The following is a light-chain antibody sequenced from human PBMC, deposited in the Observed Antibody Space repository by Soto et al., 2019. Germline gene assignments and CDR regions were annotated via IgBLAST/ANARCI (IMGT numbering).Light chain of an antibody. CDR2: GAS. Sequence: IQLTQSPSFLSASLGARVTITCRASQGIRHYLAWYQQKPGKAPSLLMYGASTLQSGVPSRFSGSGSGTEFTLTISSLQPEDVATYFCQQVYGHPPAFGPGTRLEI. J-gene: IGKJ5*01. V-gene: IGKV1-9*01. CDR1: QGIRHY. CDR3: QQVYGHPPA.